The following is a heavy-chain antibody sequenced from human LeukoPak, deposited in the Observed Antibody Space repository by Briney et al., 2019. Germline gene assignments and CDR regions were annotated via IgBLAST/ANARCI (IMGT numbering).Heavy chain of an antibody. CDR3: AREPASVLMVYALDY. CDR2: ISYDGSNT. CDR1: GFTFSIYA. D-gene: IGHD2-8*01. Sequence: SLRLSCAASGFTFSIYAMHSVRQAPGKGLEWVAVISYDGSNTNYADSVKGRFTISGDNSKNQLYLQMNSLSAEDTAAYYCAREPASVLMVYALDYWGQGTLVTVSS. J-gene: IGHJ4*02. V-gene: IGHV3-30-3*01.